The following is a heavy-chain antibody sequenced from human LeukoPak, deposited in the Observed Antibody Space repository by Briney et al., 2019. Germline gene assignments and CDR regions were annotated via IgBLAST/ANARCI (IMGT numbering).Heavy chain of an antibody. Sequence: PGGSLRLSCAASGFTFSRYDMSWVRQAPGKGLEWVSAISDSGGRIYYGDSVKGRFTISRDNSKNTLYLQMYSLRAEDTAVYYCAKTAYSGYESKYFQHWGQGTLVTVSS. CDR2: ISDSGGRI. V-gene: IGHV3-23*01. CDR1: GFTFSRYD. CDR3: AKTAYSGYESKYFQH. D-gene: IGHD5-12*01. J-gene: IGHJ1*01.